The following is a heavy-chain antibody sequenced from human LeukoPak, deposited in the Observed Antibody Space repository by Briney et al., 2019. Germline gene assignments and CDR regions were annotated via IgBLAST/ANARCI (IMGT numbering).Heavy chain of an antibody. V-gene: IGHV4-39*07. Sequence: PSETLSLTCTVSGGSNSSSSYYWGWIRQPPGKGLEWIGSIYYSGSTYYNPSLKSRVTISVDTSKNQFSLKLSSVTAADTAVYYCARDPNYDSSALLGYWGQGTLVTVSS. D-gene: IGHD3-22*01. CDR2: IYYSGST. CDR1: GGSNSSSSYY. J-gene: IGHJ4*02. CDR3: ARDPNYDSSALLGY.